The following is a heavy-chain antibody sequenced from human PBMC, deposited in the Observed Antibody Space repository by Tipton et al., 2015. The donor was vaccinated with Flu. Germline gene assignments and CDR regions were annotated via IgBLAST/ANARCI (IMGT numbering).Heavy chain of an antibody. CDR1: GGSIISSDYY. V-gene: IGHV4-39*07. Sequence: TLSLTCTVSGGSIISSDYYWGWIRQPPGKGLERIGSIYLSGSTDYNPTLKSPVTILLDTSKNQFSLKLSSVTAADTAVYYCARGASSGWFDPWGQGTLVTVSS. CDR2: IYLSGST. J-gene: IGHJ5*02. D-gene: IGHD2-8*02. CDR3: ARGASSGWFDP.